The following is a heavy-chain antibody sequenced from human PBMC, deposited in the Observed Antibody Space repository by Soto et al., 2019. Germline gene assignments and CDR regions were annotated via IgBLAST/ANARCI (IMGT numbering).Heavy chain of an antibody. V-gene: IGHV3-23*01. CDR3: AKDNDSSGYFYLTDAFDI. J-gene: IGHJ3*02. Sequence: PGGSLRLSCAASGFTFSSYAMSWVRQGPGKGLEWVSAISGSGGSTYYADSVKGRFNISRDNSKNTLYLQMNSLRAEDTAVYYCAKDNDSSGYFYLTDAFDIWGQGTMVTV. D-gene: IGHD3-22*01. CDR2: ISGSGGST. CDR1: GFTFSSYA.